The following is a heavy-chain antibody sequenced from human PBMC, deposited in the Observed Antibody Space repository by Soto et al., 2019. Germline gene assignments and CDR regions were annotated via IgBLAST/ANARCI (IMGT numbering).Heavy chain of an antibody. Sequence: QVQLVQSGAEVKEPGSSVKVSCKASGGGNLRDYRTTWVRRAPGQGLDWMGGIIPKLGSANYAQNFQGRVTVTADESTNTVYMELRSLRSDDTAVYYCARGGDGYTFGAVYWGQGTPVTVSS. CDR3: ARGGDGYTFGAVY. CDR2: IIPKLGSA. V-gene: IGHV1-69*01. J-gene: IGHJ4*02. D-gene: IGHD2-21*01. CDR1: GGGNLRDYR.